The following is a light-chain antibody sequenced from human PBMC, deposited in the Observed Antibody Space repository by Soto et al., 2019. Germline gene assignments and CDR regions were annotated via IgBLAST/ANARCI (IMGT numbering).Light chain of an antibody. Sequence: EIVLTQSPGTLSLSPGERATLSCRASQSVSSTYLAWYQQKPGQAPRLLIYGASNRDTGIPDRFSGSGSGTDFTLTISRREPEDFAVYYCQQYGGSRWTFGQGTRVDI. CDR3: QQYGGSRWT. J-gene: IGKJ1*01. CDR2: GAS. CDR1: QSVSSTY. V-gene: IGKV3-20*01.